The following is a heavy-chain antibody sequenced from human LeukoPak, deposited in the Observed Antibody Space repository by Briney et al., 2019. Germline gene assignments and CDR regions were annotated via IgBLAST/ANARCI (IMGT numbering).Heavy chain of an antibody. CDR3: ARDSGDYYGSGSRFDP. J-gene: IGHJ5*02. D-gene: IGHD3-10*01. Sequence: GASVRVSCKASGYRFTGYYIHWVRQAPGQGLEWMGWINPNNGGTNYAQKFQGRVTMARDTSITTTYMELGSLRSDDTAVYYCARDSGDYYGSGSRFDPWGQGTLVTVSS. V-gene: IGHV1-2*02. CDR2: INPNNGGT. CDR1: GYRFTGYY.